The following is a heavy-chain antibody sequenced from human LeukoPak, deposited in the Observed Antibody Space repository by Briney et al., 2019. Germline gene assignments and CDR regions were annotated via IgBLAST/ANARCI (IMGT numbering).Heavy chain of an antibody. D-gene: IGHD3-16*01. CDR3: ARWPVGERGSFDY. V-gene: IGHV4-39*01. CDR2: IYYGGST. CDR1: GGSISSSSYY. J-gene: IGHJ4*02. Sequence: PSETLSLTCTVSGGSISSSSYYWGWIRQPPGKGLEWIGSIYYGGSTYYNPSLKSRVTISVDTSKNQFSLKLSSVTAADTAVYYCARWPVGERGSFDYWGQGTLVTVSS.